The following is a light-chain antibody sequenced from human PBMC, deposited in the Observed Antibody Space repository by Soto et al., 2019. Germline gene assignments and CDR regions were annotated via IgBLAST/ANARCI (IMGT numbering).Light chain of an antibody. J-gene: IGLJ2*01. CDR3: QSYDSNSVV. CDR2: KND. V-gene: IGLV6-57*04. Sequence: NFMLTQSHSVSESPGKTVTISCTRSSGSIAGNHVQWYQQRPGSAPTTVIYKNDQRPSGVPDRFSGSIDSSSNSASLTISGLKTEDEADYYCQSYDSNSVVFGGGTQLTVL. CDR1: SGSIAGNH.